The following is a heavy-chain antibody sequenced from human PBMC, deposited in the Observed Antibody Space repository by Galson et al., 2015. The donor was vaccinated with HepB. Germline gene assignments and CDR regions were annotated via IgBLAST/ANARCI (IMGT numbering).Heavy chain of an antibody. V-gene: IGHV3-49*03. J-gene: IGHJ4*02. CDR1: GFTFGDYA. D-gene: IGHD3-3*01. Sequence: SLRLSCAASGFTFGDYAMSWFRQAPGKGLEWVGFIRSKAYGGTTEYAASVKGRFTISRDDSKSIAYLQMNSLKTEDTAVYYCTRQREYDFWSGHYYFDYWGQGTLVTVSS. CDR3: TRQREYDFWSGHYYFDY. CDR2: IRSKAYGGTT.